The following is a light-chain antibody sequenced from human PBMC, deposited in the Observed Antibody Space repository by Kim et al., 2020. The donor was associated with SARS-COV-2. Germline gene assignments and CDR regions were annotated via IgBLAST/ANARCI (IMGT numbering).Light chain of an antibody. V-gene: IGLV3-1*01. Sequence: VSPGQTARSTCSGDDLGNKYVCWYQQRPGQSPMLVIHQDSQRHAGTPERFSGSNSGNTATLIISGTQTMDEADYYCQVWDSSTAVFGGGTQLTVL. CDR1: DLGNKY. CDR2: QDS. J-gene: IGLJ3*02. CDR3: QVWDSSTAV.